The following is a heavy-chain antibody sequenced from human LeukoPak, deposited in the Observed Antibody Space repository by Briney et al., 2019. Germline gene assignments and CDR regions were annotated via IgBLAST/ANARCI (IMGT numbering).Heavy chain of an antibody. V-gene: IGHV1-69*04. J-gene: IGHJ4*02. CDR3: VLVGDERYYFDY. D-gene: IGHD3-10*01. Sequence: SVKVSCKASGGTFSSYAISWVRQAPGQGLEWMGRIIPILGIANYAQKFQGRVTITADNSTSTVYMKLSSLRSDDTAVYYCVLVGDERYYFDYWGQGTLVTVSS. CDR2: IIPILGIA. CDR1: GGTFSSYA.